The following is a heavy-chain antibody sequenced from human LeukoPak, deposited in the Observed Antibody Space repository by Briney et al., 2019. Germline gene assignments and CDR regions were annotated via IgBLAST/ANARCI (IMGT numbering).Heavy chain of an antibody. D-gene: IGHD3-10*01. V-gene: IGHV4-39*01. J-gene: IGHJ4*02. CDR3: ARPDSGPFGY. Sequence: PSETLSLTCTVSGGSISSSSYYWGWIRQPPGKGLEWIGSIYYSGSTYYNPSLKSRVTISVDTSKNQFSLKLSSVTAADTAVYYCARPDSGPFGYWGQGTPVTVSS. CDR2: IYYSGST. CDR1: GGSISSSSYY.